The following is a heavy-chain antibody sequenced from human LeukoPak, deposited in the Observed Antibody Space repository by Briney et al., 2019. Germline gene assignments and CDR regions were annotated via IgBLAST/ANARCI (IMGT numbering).Heavy chain of an antibody. CDR3: AKGVGCSGGTCYSGHGMDV. D-gene: IGHD2-15*01. Sequence: PGGSLRLSCAASGFTFSSYAMSWVRQAPGKGLEWVSALSGSGANTYYADYVKGRFTISTDNSNNTLYLQVNSLRAEDTAVYYCAKGVGCSGGTCYSGHGMDVWGQGTTVTVSS. CDR1: GFTFSSYA. CDR2: LSGSGANT. J-gene: IGHJ6*02. V-gene: IGHV3-23*01.